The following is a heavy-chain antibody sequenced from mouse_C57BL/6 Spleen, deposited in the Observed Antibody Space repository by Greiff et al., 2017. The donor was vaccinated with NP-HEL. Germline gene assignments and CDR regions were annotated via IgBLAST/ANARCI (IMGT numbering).Heavy chain of an antibody. V-gene: IGHV3-6*01. Sequence: EVQLQESGPGLVKPSQSLSLTCSVTGYSITSGYYWNWIRQFPGNKLEWMGYISYDGSNNYNPSLKNRISITRDTSKNQFFLKLNSVTTEDTATYYCARDPGVYYAMDYWGQGTSVTVSS. CDR1: GYSITSGYY. J-gene: IGHJ4*01. CDR2: ISYDGSN. CDR3: ARDPGVYYAMDY.